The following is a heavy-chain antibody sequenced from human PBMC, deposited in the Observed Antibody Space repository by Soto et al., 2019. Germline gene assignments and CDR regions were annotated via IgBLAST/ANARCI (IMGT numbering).Heavy chain of an antibody. D-gene: IGHD3-22*01. J-gene: IGHJ4*02. V-gene: IGHV4-31*03. CDR2: IFYSGST. CDR3: ARNSISKKIDY. CDR1: GGSINSGGYY. Sequence: QVQLQESGPGLVKPSQTLSLSCSVSGGSINSGGYYWTWIRQLPGKGLEWIGNIFYSGSTSYNPSLKSRLTISIDTSKTHFSLKLSSVTAADTAVYYCARNSISKKIDYWGQGTLVTVSS.